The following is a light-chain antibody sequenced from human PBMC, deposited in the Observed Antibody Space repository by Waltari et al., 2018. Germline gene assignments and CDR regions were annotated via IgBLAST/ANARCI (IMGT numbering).Light chain of an antibody. V-gene: IGKV1-16*01. CDR1: QDIGHY. CDR2: GAS. Sequence: DIQMTQSPSYLSASVGDRVSITCRASQDIGHYLIWYQQKPGKAPRSLISGASNLLSGVPSRFSGGGSGTDFTLTITALQPDDFATYYCQQYNNYPPTFGQGTRLEIK. J-gene: IGKJ5*01. CDR3: QQYNNYPPT.